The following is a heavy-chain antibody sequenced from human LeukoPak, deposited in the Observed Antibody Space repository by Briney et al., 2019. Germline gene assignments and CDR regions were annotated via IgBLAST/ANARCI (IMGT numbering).Heavy chain of an antibody. CDR1: GGTFSSYS. V-gene: IGHV1-69*02. J-gene: IGHJ4*02. D-gene: IGHD5-12*01. CDR3: ARSSIVATITSVDY. CDR2: IIPILGIA. Sequence: ASVKVSCKASGGTFSSYSISWVRQAPGQGLEWMGRIIPILGIASYAQKFQGRVTITADKSTSTVYMEGSSLRSEDTAVYYCARSSIVATITSVDYWGQGTLVIVSS.